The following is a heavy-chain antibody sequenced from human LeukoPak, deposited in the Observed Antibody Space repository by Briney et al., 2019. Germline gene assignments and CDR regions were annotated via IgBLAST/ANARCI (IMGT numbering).Heavy chain of an antibody. J-gene: IGHJ4*02. CDR1: GVTFSNYA. CDR2: INGAGSNT. D-gene: IGHD6-19*01. CDR3: AKYFGGWYEDY. Sequence: GGSLRLSCAASGVTFSNYAMTWVRQAPGEGLEWVSSINGAGSNTYYADSVKGRFTISGDNSKNTLYLQMNSLRAEDTAVYYCAKYFGGWYEDYWGQGTLVTVSS. V-gene: IGHV3-23*01.